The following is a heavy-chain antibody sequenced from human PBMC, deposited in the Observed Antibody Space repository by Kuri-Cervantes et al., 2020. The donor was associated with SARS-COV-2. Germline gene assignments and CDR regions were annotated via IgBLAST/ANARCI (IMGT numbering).Heavy chain of an antibody. J-gene: IGHJ4*02. CDR1: GLTFSTFA. CDR2: IDNAASNT. D-gene: IGHD3-22*01. Sequence: GGSLRLSCAASGLTFSTFAMGWVRQAPGKGLEWVSFIDNAASNTYYADFVKGRFTISRDSSTNMVSLQMNSLRGDDTAVYYCAKDLYESGGCTWAYWGQGTRVTVSS. CDR3: AKDLYESGGCTWAY. V-gene: IGHV3-23*03.